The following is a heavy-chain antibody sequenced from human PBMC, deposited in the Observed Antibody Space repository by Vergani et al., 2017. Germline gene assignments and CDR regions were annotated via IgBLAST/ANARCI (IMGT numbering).Heavy chain of an antibody. J-gene: IGHJ4*02. V-gene: IGHV3-9*01. D-gene: IGHD3-9*01. CDR2: INWNSDSI. Sequence: EVQLVESGGGLVQPGRSLRLSCAASGFTFDDYAMHWVRQAPGKGLEWVSGINWNSDSIAYADSVKGRFTISRDNSKNTMFLQMNNLRAEDTAVYYCAREPPLTGFFDYWGQGTLVTVSS. CDR3: AREPPLTGFFDY. CDR1: GFTFDDYA.